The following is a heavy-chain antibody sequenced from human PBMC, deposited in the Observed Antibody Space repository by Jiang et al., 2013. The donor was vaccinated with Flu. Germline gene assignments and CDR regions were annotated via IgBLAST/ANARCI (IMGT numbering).Heavy chain of an antibody. J-gene: IGHJ4*02. CDR3: AHRLFPAVAGADFDS. CDR2: VYWDDDK. CDR1: GFSLYTSGAG. D-gene: IGHD6-19*01. Sequence: KPTQTLTLTCTFSGFSLYTSGAGVGWIRQPPGKALEWLGIVYWDDDKRYSPSLKSRLTITKDASKNQVVLTMTDMEPVDTGTYYCAHRLFPAVAGADFDSWGQGTLVTVSS. V-gene: IGHV2-5*02.